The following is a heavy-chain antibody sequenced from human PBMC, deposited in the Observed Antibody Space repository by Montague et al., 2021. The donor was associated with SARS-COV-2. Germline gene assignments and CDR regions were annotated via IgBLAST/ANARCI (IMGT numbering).Heavy chain of an antibody. CDR3: ARGHLGTTMVVVVMVGAQFYFDY. CDR2: IDHRGTS. D-gene: IGHD3-22*01. J-gene: IGHJ4*02. V-gene: IGHV4-34*01. Sequence: SETLSLTCAVYGESFSGFHWTWIRQPPGKGLEWIGEIDHRGTSNYNPSLKSRVTISMDTFKNQFSLRLNSVTAADTGVYYCARGHLGTTMVVVVMVGAQFYFDYWGQGRLVTVSS. CDR1: GESFSGFH.